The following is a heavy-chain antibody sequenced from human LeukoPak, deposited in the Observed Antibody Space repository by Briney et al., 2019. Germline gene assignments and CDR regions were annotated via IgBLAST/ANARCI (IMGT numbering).Heavy chain of an antibody. D-gene: IGHD3-22*01. Sequence: SQTLSLTCTVSGGSISSGSYYWSWIRQPAGKGLEWIGRIYTSGSTNYNPSLKSRVTISVDTSKNQFSLKLSSVTAADTAVYYCARHYTYYYDSSGLSRWYYFDYWGQGTLVTVSS. CDR2: IYTSGST. J-gene: IGHJ4*02. CDR1: GGSISSGSYY. CDR3: ARHYTYYYDSSGLSRWYYFDY. V-gene: IGHV4-61*02.